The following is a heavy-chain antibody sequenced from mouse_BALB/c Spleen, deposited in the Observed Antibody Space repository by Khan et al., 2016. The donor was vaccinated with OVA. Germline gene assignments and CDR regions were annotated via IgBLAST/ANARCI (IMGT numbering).Heavy chain of an antibody. CDR1: GYTFTDYA. J-gene: IGHJ2*01. CDR3: TRPAYDCYYDY. D-gene: IGHD2-3*01. CDR2: ISTYSGNT. V-gene: IGHV1S137*01. Sequence: VQLQESGPELVRPGVSVKISCKGSGYTFTDYAMHWVKQSHAKSLEWIGLISTYSGNTNYKQKFKGKATMTVDKSSSTAYMELARLTSEDSASYHCTRPAYDCYYDYWGQGTTLTVSS.